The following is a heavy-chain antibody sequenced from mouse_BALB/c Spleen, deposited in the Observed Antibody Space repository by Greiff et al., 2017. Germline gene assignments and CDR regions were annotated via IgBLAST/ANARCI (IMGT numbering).Heavy chain of an antibody. V-gene: IGHV1-82*01. CDR2: IYPGDGDT. Sequence: VQLQQSGPELVKPGASVKISCKASGYAFSSSWMNWVKQRPGQGLEWIGRIYPGDGDTNYNGKFKGKATLTADKSSSTAYMQLSSLTSVDSAVYFCARSLLSDYAMDYWGQGTSVTVSS. CDR1: GYAFSSSW. D-gene: IGHD2-1*01. J-gene: IGHJ4*01. CDR3: ARSLLSDYAMDY.